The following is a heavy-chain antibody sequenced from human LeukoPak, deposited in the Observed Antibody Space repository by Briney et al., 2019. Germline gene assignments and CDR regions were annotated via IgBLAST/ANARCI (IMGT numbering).Heavy chain of an antibody. CDR3: ARGDYYDSSGYYSPGGTFDY. CDR1: GYTFTSYG. Sequence: ASVKVSCKASGYTFTSYGISWVRQAPGQGLEWMGWISAYNGNTNYAQKLQGRVTMTTDTSTSTAYMELRSLRSDDTAVYYCARGDYYDSSGYYSPGGTFDYWGQGTLVTVSS. J-gene: IGHJ4*02. V-gene: IGHV1-18*01. D-gene: IGHD3-22*01. CDR2: ISAYNGNT.